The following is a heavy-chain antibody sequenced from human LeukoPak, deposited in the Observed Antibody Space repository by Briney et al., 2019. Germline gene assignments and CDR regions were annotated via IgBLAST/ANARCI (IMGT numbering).Heavy chain of an antibody. CDR2: FSDRGGT. Sequence: SETLSLTCTVFGASFSTDYWYWIRQSPGEGLQWIGCFSDRGGTSYNPSLKSRVALSVDTSKNQFFLSLKSVTAADTAVYYCAKSHFWSGYASDYWGRGILVTVSS. CDR1: GASFSTDY. D-gene: IGHD3-3*02. J-gene: IGHJ4*02. CDR3: AKSHFWSGYASDY. V-gene: IGHV4-4*09.